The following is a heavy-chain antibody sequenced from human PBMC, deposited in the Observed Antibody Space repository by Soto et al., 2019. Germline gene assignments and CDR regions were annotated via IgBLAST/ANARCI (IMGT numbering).Heavy chain of an antibody. CDR2: IYYSGST. Sequence: TLSLTCTVSGGSISSSSYYWGWIRQPPGKGLEWIGSIYYSGSTYYNPSLKSRVTISVDTSKNQFSLKLSSVTAADTAVYYCARLDYGDYETDYWGQGTLVTVSS. V-gene: IGHV4-39*01. CDR1: GGSISSSSYY. CDR3: ARLDYGDYETDY. D-gene: IGHD4-17*01. J-gene: IGHJ4*02.